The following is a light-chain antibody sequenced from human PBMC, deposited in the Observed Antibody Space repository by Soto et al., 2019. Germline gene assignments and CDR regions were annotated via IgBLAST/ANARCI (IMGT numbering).Light chain of an antibody. V-gene: IGLV9-49*01. CDR1: SGYSNYK. Sequence: QLVLTQPPSASASLGTSVTLTCTLSSGYSNYKVDWYQQRPGKGPRFVMRVGTGGIVGSKGDGIPDRFSVLGLGLNRYLTIKNIQEEDESDYHCGADHGSGSNFVVVFGGGTKVTVL. CDR2: VGTGGIVG. J-gene: IGLJ2*01. CDR3: GADHGSGSNFVVV.